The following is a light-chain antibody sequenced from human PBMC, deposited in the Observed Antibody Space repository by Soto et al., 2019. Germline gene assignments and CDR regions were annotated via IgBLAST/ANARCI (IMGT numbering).Light chain of an antibody. Sequence: DIQMTQSPSSLSASVGDRVTITCRASQSIYSSLNWYHQKPGKAPKLLIYAASNLQSGVPSRFSGSGSGTDFTLSISSLQPEDFATYYCQQSYTAPYTLGQGTKLEI. CDR2: AAS. J-gene: IGKJ2*01. CDR1: QSIYSS. CDR3: QQSYTAPYT. V-gene: IGKV1-39*01.